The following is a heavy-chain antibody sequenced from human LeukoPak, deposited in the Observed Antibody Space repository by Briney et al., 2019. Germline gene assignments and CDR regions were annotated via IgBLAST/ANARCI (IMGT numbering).Heavy chain of an antibody. CDR2: MYYSGST. D-gene: IGHD3-22*01. V-gene: IGHV4-59*01. Sequence: SGTLSLTCTVSGGSISSYYWSWIRQPPGKGLEWIGYMYYSGSTNYNPSLKSRVTISVDTSKNQFSLKLSSVTAADTAVYYCARSRYDSSGYNYPYWGQGTLVTVSS. CDR3: ARSRYDSSGYNYPY. CDR1: GGSISSYY. J-gene: IGHJ4*02.